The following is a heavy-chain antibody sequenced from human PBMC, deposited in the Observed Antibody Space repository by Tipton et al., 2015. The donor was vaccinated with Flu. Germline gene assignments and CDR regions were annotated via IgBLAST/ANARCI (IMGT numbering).Heavy chain of an antibody. CDR1: EFTFSRYA. V-gene: IGHV3-30*03. CDR3: AIRPHTFVYGRIAPLFNPTQYYFDY. D-gene: IGHD5/OR15-5a*01. CDR2: ISYDGTNKYGSNK. J-gene: IGHJ4*02. Sequence: SLRLSCVASEFTFSRYAMHWVRRAPGKGLEWVAVISYDGTNKYGSNKYYADSVKGRFTISGDNSKSTVSLLMSSLRPEDTAVYYCAIRPHTFVYGRIAPLFNPTQYYFDYWGQGTLVTVSS.